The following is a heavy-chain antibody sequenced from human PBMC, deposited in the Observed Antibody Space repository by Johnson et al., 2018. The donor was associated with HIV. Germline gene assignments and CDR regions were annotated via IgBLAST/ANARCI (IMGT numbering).Heavy chain of an antibody. CDR1: GFTFSSYA. V-gene: IGHV3-30*14. J-gene: IGHJ3*02. CDR3: AREAYCSGGSCYDAFDI. D-gene: IGHD2-15*01. CDR2: ISYDGSNK. Sequence: QVQLVESGGGVVQPGRSLRLSCAASGFTFSSYAMHWVRQAPGKGLEWVAVISYDGSNKYYADSVKGRFTISRDNSKNTLYLQMNSLRAEDTAVYYCAREAYCSGGSCYDAFDIWGQGTMVTVSS.